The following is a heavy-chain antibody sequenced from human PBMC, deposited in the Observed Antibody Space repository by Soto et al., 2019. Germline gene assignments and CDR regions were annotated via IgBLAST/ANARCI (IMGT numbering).Heavy chain of an antibody. J-gene: IGHJ3*02. Sequence: GSLRLSCAASGFTFSSYAMSWVRQAPGKGLEWVSAISGSGGSTYYADSVKGRFTISRDNSKNTLYLQMNSLRAEDTAVYYCAKKVPTLYDSSGNDAFDIWGQGTMVTVSS. V-gene: IGHV3-23*01. D-gene: IGHD3-22*01. CDR3: AKKVPTLYDSSGNDAFDI. CDR1: GFTFSSYA. CDR2: ISGSGGST.